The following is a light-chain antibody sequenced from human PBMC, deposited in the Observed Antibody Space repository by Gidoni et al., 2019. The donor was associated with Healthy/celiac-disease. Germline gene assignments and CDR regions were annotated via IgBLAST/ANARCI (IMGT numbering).Light chain of an antibody. CDR3: QQYYSTPSWT. CDR1: QSVLYSSNNKNY. J-gene: IGKJ2*02. Sequence: DIVMTQSPDSLAVSLGERATINCKSSQSVLYSSNNKNYLAWYQQKPGQPPKLLIYWASTRESGVPDRFSGSGSGTDFTLTISSLQAEDVAVYYCQQYYSTPSWTFXXXTKLEIK. V-gene: IGKV4-1*01. CDR2: WAS.